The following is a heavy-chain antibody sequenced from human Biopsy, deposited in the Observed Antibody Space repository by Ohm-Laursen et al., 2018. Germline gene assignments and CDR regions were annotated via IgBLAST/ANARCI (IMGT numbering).Heavy chain of an antibody. V-gene: IGHV4-59*01. CDR3: ARVGAGAPSIDYFDY. D-gene: IGHD1-26*01. Sequence: TLSLTCTASGGSIGSFFWSWIRQPPGKGLEWIGYIYYSGSTNYNPSLRSRVTISVDRSKNQFSLELSSVTAADTAVYYCARVGAGAPSIDYFDYWGQGALVTVSS. CDR2: IYYSGST. CDR1: GGSIGSFF. J-gene: IGHJ4*02.